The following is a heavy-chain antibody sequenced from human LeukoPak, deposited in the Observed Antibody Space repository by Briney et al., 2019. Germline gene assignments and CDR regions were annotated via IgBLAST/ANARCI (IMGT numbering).Heavy chain of an antibody. V-gene: IGHV3-30-3*01. CDR1: GFTFSSYA. J-gene: IGHJ4*02. CDR2: ISYDGSNK. D-gene: IGHD3-10*01. Sequence: GGSLRLSCAASGFTFSSYAMHWVRQAPGKGLEWVAVISYDGSNKYYADSAKGRFTISRDNSKNTLYLQMNSLRAEDTAVYYCARDSVEVRGVIIPYYFDYWGQGTLVTVSS. CDR3: ARDSVEVRGVIIPYYFDY.